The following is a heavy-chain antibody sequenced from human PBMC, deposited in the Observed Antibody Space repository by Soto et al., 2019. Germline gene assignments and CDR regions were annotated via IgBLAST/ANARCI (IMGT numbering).Heavy chain of an antibody. V-gene: IGHV1-69*01. CDR3: ARSQGSSTSLEIYYYYYYGMDV. CDR2: SIPIPGTA. Sequence: QVQLVQSGAEVKKPGSSVKVSCKASGGTFGSYAISWVRQAPGQGLEWMGGSIPIPGTANYAQKFQGRVTTAADESTSTAYMGLSSLRSEDTAVYYCARSQGSSTSLEIYYYYYYGMDVWGQGTTVTVSS. J-gene: IGHJ6*02. CDR1: GGTFGSYA. D-gene: IGHD2-2*01.